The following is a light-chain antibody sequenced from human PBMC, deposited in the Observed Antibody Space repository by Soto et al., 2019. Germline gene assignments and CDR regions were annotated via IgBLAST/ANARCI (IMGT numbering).Light chain of an antibody. V-gene: IGLV3-1*01. CDR1: KLGDKY. CDR2: QDN. J-gene: IGLJ2*01. Sequence: SYELTQPPAVSVSPGQTASITCSGDKLGDKYASWYQQKPGQSPVLVIHQDNKRPSGIPERFSGSNSGNTATLTISGTQAMDEAHYYCQTWGRGTHVVFDGGTKLTVL. CDR3: QTWGRGTHVV.